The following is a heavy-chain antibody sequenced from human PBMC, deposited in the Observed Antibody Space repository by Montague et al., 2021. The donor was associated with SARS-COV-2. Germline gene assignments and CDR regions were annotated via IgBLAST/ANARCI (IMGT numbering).Heavy chain of an antibody. CDR2: ICHSGST. Sequence: TLSLTCAVSGGSISSGGYSWNWTRQPPGKGLEWIGYICHSGSTYYNPSLKSRVTISLDSSKNQFSLNLTSVTAADTAVYYCARGSMVRGGKVYYGVDVWGQGTTVTVSS. J-gene: IGHJ6*02. CDR3: ARGSMVRGGKVYYGVDV. D-gene: IGHD3-10*01. V-gene: IGHV4-30-2*01. CDR1: GGSISSGGYS.